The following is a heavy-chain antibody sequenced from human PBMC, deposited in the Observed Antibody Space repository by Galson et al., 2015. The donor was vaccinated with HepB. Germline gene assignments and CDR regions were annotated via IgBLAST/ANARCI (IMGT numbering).Heavy chain of an antibody. CDR1: GFTFSSYA. D-gene: IGHD1-26*01. CDR3: AKVHSGSYFYYMDV. V-gene: IGHV3-23*01. J-gene: IGHJ6*03. CDR2: ISGSGGST. Sequence: SLRLSCAASGFTFSSYAMSWVRQAPGKGLEWVSAISGSGGSTYYADSVKGRFTISRDNSKNTLYLQMNSLRAEDTAVYYCAKVHSGSYFYYMDVWGKGTTVTVSS.